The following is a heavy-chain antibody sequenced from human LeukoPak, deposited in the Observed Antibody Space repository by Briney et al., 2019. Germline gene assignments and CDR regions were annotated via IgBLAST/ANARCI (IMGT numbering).Heavy chain of an antibody. Sequence: ASVKVSCKASGYTFTSYGISWVRQAPGQGLEWMGWISAYNGNTNYAQKLQGRVTMTTDTSTSTAYMELRSLRSDDTAVYYCARGLGYCSGTSCEGYFDYWGQGTLVIVSS. CDR3: ARGLGYCSGTSCEGYFDY. J-gene: IGHJ4*02. V-gene: IGHV1-18*01. CDR1: GYTFTSYG. CDR2: ISAYNGNT. D-gene: IGHD2-2*01.